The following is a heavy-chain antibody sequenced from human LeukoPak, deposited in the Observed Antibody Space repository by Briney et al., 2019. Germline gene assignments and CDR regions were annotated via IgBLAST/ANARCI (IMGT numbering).Heavy chain of an antibody. CDR1: GGSISSGDYY. CDR3: AGGSISLGDAFDI. Sequence: ASETLSLTCTVSGGSISSGDYYWSWIRQPPGKGLEWIGYIYYSGSTYYNPSLKSRVTISVDTSKNQFSLKLSSVTAADTAVYYCAGGSISLGDAFDIWGQGTMVTVSS. V-gene: IGHV4-30-4*01. J-gene: IGHJ3*02. CDR2: IYYSGST.